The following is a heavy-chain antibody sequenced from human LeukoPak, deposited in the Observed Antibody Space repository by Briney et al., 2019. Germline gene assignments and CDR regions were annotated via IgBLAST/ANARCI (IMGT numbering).Heavy chain of an antibody. D-gene: IGHD2-8*01. J-gene: IGHJ4*02. CDR1: GGSFSGYY. Sequence: SETLSLTCAVYGGSFSGYYWSWIRQPPGKGLEWIGEINHSGSTNYNPSLKGRVTISVDTSKNQFSLKLSSVTAADTAVYYCARDPNCTNGVCYSYWGQGTLVTVSS. V-gene: IGHV4-34*01. CDR3: ARDPNCTNGVCYSY. CDR2: INHSGST.